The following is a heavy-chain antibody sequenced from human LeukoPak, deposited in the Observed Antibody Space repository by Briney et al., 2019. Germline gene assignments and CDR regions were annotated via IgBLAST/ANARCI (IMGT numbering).Heavy chain of an antibody. CDR3: ATALRYFDWLLL. Sequence: ASVKVSCKVSGYTLTELSMHWVRQAPRKGLEWMGGFDPEDGETIYAQKFQGRVTMTEDTSTDTAYMELSSLRSEDTAVYYCATALRYFDWLLLWGQGTLVTVSS. J-gene: IGHJ4*02. CDR1: GYTLTELS. CDR2: FDPEDGET. V-gene: IGHV1-24*01. D-gene: IGHD3-9*01.